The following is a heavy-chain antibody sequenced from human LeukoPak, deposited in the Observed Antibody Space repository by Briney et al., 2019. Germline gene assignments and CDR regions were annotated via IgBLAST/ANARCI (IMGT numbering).Heavy chain of an antibody. CDR3: ARGEWAAMAS. V-gene: IGHV1-8*03. Sequence: ASVKVSCKASGYTFTSSDINWVRQATGQGLEWMGWMNPNRGNTGYAQKFQGRVTITRNTSISTAYMELSSLRSEDTAVYYCARGEWAAMASWGQGTLVTVSS. CDR2: MNPNRGNT. D-gene: IGHD5-18*01. J-gene: IGHJ4*02. CDR1: GYTFTSSD.